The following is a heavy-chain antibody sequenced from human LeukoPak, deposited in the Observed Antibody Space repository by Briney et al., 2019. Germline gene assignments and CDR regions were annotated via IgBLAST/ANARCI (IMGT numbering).Heavy chain of an antibody. Sequence: IAYIHSSGSTRSNPSLKSRVTMSVDTYQNQFSLKLSSVTAADTAVYYCARHYGSGTYPLDYWGQGTLVTVSS. V-gene: IGHV4-59*08. D-gene: IGHD3-10*01. CDR2: IHSSGST. J-gene: IGHJ4*02. CDR3: ARHYGSGTYPLDY.